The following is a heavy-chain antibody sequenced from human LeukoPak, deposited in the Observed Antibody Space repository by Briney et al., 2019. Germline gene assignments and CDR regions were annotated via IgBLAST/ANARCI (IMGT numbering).Heavy chain of an antibody. CDR1: GYTFTKYA. Sequence: ASVKVSCKASGYTFTKYAMTWVRQAPGQGLEWMGWINTKTGRPTYAQGFTGRLVFSLDTSVSTAYLQINSLKAEDTAVYYCARISGDFGGLGDPWGQGTLVTVSS. CDR3: ARISGDFGGLGDP. J-gene: IGHJ5*02. CDR2: INTKTGRP. D-gene: IGHD3-10*01. V-gene: IGHV7-4-1*02.